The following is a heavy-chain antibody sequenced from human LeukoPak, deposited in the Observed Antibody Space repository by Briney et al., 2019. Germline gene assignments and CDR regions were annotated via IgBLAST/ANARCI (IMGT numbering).Heavy chain of an antibody. J-gene: IGHJ5*02. CDR3: ARAVDDGIAAAGLFDP. V-gene: IGHV4-34*01. CDR1: GGSFSGYY. CDR2: INHSGST. D-gene: IGHD6-13*01. Sequence: SETLSLTCAVYGGSFSGYYWSWIRQPPGKGLEWIGEINHSGSTNYNPSLKSRVTISVDTSKNQFSLKLSSVTAADTAVYYCARAVDDGIAAAGLFDPWGQGTLVTVSS.